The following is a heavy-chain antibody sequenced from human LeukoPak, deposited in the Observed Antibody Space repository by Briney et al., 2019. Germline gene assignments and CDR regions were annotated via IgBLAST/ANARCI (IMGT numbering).Heavy chain of an antibody. CDR2: ISAYNGNT. J-gene: IGHJ4*02. Sequence: ASVKVSCKASGYTFTSYGISWVRQAPGQGLEWMGWISAYNGNTNYAQKLQGRVTMTTDTSTSTAYMELRSLRSDDTAVYYCARDMSDILPNHGFPFDYWGQGTLVTVSS. V-gene: IGHV1-18*01. CDR1: GYTFTSYG. D-gene: IGHD3-9*01. CDR3: ARDMSDILPNHGFPFDY.